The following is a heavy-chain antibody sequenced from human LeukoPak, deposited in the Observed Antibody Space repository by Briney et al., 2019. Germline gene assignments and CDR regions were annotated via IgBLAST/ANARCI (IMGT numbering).Heavy chain of an antibody. J-gene: IGHJ5*02. CDR2: MNPNSGNT. Sequence: ASVKVSCKASGYTFTSSDINWVRQATGQGLEWMGWMNPNSGNTGYAQKFQDRVTITRNTSISTAYMELSSLRSEDTAVYYCARRITMVRGGSWFVPWGQGTLVTVSS. D-gene: IGHD3-10*01. CDR3: ARRITMVRGGSWFVP. CDR1: GYTFTSSD. V-gene: IGHV1-8*03.